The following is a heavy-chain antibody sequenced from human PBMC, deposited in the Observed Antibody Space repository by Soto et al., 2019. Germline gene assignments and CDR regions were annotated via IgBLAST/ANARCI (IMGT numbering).Heavy chain of an antibody. Sequence: QVQLVQSGAEVKKPGASVKVSCEASGYIFVTYDIHWVRQAPGQRLEWMGWINVGNGDTAHSRNFQGRIVITRDTSAITVHMELSSVRSEDTAIYYCARENQFDYWGQGTLVTVSS. CDR1: GYIFVTYD. CDR2: INVGNGDT. D-gene: IGHD2-2*01. V-gene: IGHV1-3*01. CDR3: ARENQFDY. J-gene: IGHJ4*02.